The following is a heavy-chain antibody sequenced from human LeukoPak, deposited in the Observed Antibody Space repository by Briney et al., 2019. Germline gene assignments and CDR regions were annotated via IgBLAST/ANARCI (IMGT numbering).Heavy chain of an antibody. D-gene: IGHD6-13*01. V-gene: IGHV5-51*01. Sequence: GESLQISCKGSGYSFSNYWIGWVRQLPGEGLEGMGITYPGDSDTRYSPSFQGQVTISADKSTTTAYLQWTSLKASDTAMYYCVRVLSSSWFDFDYWGQGTLVTVSS. J-gene: IGHJ4*02. CDR2: TYPGDSDT. CDR1: GYSFSNYW. CDR3: VRVLSSSWFDFDY.